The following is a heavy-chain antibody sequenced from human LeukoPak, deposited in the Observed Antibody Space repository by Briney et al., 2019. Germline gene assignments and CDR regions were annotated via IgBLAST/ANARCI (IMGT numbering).Heavy chain of an antibody. J-gene: IGHJ5*02. V-gene: IGHV3-13*01. CDR3: ARGGYFTMVRGVISWFDP. Sequence: GGSLRLSCAASGFTFSSYDMHWVHQATGKGLEWVSTIATAGDTYYPGSVKGRFTISRENAKNSLYPQMNSLRAGDTAVYYCARGGYFTMVRGVISWFDPWGQGTLVTVSS. CDR2: IATAGDT. D-gene: IGHD3-10*01. CDR1: GFTFSSYD.